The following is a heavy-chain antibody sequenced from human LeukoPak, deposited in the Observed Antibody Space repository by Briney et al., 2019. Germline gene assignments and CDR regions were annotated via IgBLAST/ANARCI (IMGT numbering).Heavy chain of an antibody. V-gene: IGHV3-23*01. Sequence: WGSLRLSCAASGFTFSSYAMYWVRQAPGQGLEWVSGIFGSGGSTHYADSVKGRFTISRDNSKNTVYLQMNSLRAEDTAVYYCAKDIVVGYYYGMDVWGQGTTVTVSS. J-gene: IGHJ6*02. CDR2: IFGSGGST. D-gene: IGHD2-2*01. CDR3: AKDIVVGYYYGMDV. CDR1: GFTFSSYA.